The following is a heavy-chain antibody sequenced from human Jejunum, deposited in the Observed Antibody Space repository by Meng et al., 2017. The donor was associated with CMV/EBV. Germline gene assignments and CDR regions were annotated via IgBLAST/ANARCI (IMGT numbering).Heavy chain of an antibody. V-gene: IGHV1-69*10. Sequence: LNMYGISWMRQAPGQGLEWMGGIIPILGITNYAQKFQGRATISADEFTSTAYMDLSSLRSDDTAVYYCARGYSSSWYSTQKSGYFQHWGQGTLVTVSS. CDR3: ARGYSSSWYSTQKSGYFQH. CDR1: LNMYG. J-gene: IGHJ1*01. CDR2: IIPILGIT. D-gene: IGHD6-13*01.